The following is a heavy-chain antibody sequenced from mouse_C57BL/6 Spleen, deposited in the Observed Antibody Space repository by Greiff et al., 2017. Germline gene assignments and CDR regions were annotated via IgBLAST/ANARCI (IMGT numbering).Heavy chain of an antibody. D-gene: IGHD2-12*01. V-gene: IGHV1-15*01. Sequence: QVQLKQSGAELVRPGASVTLSCKASGYTFTDYEMHWVKQTPVHGLEWIGAIDPETGGTAYNQKFKGTSILTADKSSSTAYMELRSLTSEDSAVYYCTGCYERYFDYWGQGTTLTVSS. CDR1: GYTFTDYE. CDR3: TGCYERYFDY. J-gene: IGHJ2*01. CDR2: IDPETGGT.